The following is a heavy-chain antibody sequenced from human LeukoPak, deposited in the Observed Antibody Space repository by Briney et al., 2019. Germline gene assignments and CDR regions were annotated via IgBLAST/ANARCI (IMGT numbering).Heavy chain of an antibody. CDR1: GFTFSNYG. V-gene: IGHV3-7*03. CDR2: IKQDGSER. CDR3: ARARYSAVPFDC. D-gene: IGHD6-13*01. J-gene: IGHJ4*02. Sequence: GGSLRLSCAASGFTFSNYGMNWVRQAPEKGLEWVASIKQDGSERDYVDSVKGRFTISRDNAKNSLYLEMNSLGVEDTAIYYCARARYSAVPFDCWGQGTQVTVSS.